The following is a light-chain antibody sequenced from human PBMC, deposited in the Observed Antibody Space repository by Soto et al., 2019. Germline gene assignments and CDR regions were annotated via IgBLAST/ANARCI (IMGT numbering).Light chain of an antibody. Sequence: QSALTQPASVSGSPGQSITISCTGTSSDVGGYNYVSWYQQHPGKAPKLIIYEVSNRPSGVSNRFSGSKSGNTASLTISGLEAEDAADYYCNSYTSKSTVVFGTGTKLTVL. CDR3: NSYTSKSTVV. J-gene: IGLJ1*01. V-gene: IGLV2-14*01. CDR2: EVS. CDR1: SSDVGGYNY.